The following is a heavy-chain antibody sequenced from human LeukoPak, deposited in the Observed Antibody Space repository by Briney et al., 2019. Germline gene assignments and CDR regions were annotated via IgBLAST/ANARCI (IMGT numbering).Heavy chain of an antibody. J-gene: IGHJ5*02. CDR2: IRYDGSNK. CDR3: AKMATMVRGVPFPFDP. V-gene: IGHV3-30*02. Sequence: GRSLRLSCAASGFTFSSYGMHWVRQAPGKGLEWVAFIRYDGSNKYYADSVKGRFTISRDNSKNTLYLQMNSLRAEDTAVYYCAKMATMVRGVPFPFDPWGQGTLVTVSS. CDR1: GFTFSSYG. D-gene: IGHD3-10*01.